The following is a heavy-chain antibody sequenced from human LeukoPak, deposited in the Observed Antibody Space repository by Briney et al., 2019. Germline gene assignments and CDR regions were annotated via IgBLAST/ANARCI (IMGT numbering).Heavy chain of an antibody. CDR2: ISSSSSYI. CDR3: ARVRDTAMVKGVEFDY. D-gene: IGHD5-18*01. CDR1: GFTFSSYS. Sequence: GGSLRLSCAASGFTFSSYSMNWVRQAPGMGLEWVSSISSSSSYIYYADSVKGRFAISRDNAKNSLYLQMNSLRAEDTAVYYCARVRDTAMVKGVEFDYWGQGTLVTVSS. V-gene: IGHV3-21*01. J-gene: IGHJ4*02.